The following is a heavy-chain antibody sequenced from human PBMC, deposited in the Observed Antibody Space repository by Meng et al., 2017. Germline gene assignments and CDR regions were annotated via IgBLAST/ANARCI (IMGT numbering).Heavy chain of an antibody. J-gene: IGHJ4*02. CDR1: RFIFSSSA. CDR2: IDGSGGST. Sequence: EVQLLESGGGWVQPEGSLRLSCAASRFIFSSSAMSWVRQAPGKGLEWVSGIDGSGGSTYYADSVKGRFTISRDNSKNTLYLQMNSLRAEDTAVYYCAKGGRIQLWSFFDYWGQGTLVTVSS. CDR3: AKGGRIQLWSFFDY. D-gene: IGHD5-18*01. V-gene: IGHV3-23*01.